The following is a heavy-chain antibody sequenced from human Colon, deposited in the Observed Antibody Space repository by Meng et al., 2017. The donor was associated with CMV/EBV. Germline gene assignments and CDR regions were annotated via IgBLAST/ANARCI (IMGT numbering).Heavy chain of an antibody. Sequence: SETLSLTCNVSGGSISDYHWTWIRQPPGRGLEWIGYIYYTGTTYYNPSLKSRVTISVDTSKNHFSLKLTSVTAADTAVYYCARVKATVGEIVDWGQGTLVTVSS. V-gene: IGHV4-59*01. CDR3: ARVKATVGEIVD. CDR2: IYYTGTT. CDR1: GGSISDYH. D-gene: IGHD3-16*01. J-gene: IGHJ4*02.